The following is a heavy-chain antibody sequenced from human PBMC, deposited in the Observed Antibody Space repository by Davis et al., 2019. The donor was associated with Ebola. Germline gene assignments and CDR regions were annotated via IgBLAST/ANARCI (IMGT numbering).Heavy chain of an antibody. CDR3: AKDMRSAVPGTPDY. CDR1: GFTFRTYA. CDR2: ISGSGGST. Sequence: GGSLRLSCAASGFTFRTYAMNWVRQAPGKGLEWVSAISGSGGSTYYADSVKGRFPISRDNYKDTLYLEINSLRAEDTAVYHCAKDMRSAVPGTPDYWGPGTRVTVSS. D-gene: IGHD6-19*01. J-gene: IGHJ4*02. V-gene: IGHV3-23*01.